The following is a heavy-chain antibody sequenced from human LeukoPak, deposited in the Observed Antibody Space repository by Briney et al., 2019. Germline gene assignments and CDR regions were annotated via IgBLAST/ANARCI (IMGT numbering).Heavy chain of an antibody. D-gene: IGHD3-3*01. CDR1: GGSISSYY. V-gene: IGHV4-59*12. CDR3: ARECDYDFWSGYYAGPVYYYYGMDV. CDR2: IYYSGST. J-gene: IGHJ6*02. Sequence: SETLSLTCTVSGGSISSYYWSWIRQPPGKGLEWIGYIYYSGSTNYNPSLKSRVTISVDTSKNQFSLKLSSVTAADTAVYYCARECDYDFWSGYYAGPVYYYYGMDVWGQGTTVTVSS.